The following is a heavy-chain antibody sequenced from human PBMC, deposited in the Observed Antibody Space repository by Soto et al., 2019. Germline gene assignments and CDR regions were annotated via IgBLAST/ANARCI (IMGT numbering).Heavy chain of an antibody. CDR2: ISSSTSHT. Sequence: GGSLRLSCAVSGFTFSDYYMTWIRQAPGKGLEWVSYISSSTSHTNYADSVKGRFAISRDNAKNSLFLQMNSLRAEDTAVYYCARGRGAAADYFDFWGQGTLVTVSS. J-gene: IGHJ4*02. CDR1: GFTFSDYY. V-gene: IGHV3-11*05. CDR3: ARGRGAAADYFDF. D-gene: IGHD6-25*01.